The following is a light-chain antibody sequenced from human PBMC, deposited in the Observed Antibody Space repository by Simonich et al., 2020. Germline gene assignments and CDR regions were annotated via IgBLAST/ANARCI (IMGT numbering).Light chain of an antibody. CDR2: DVS. V-gene: IGLV2-23*02. Sequence: QSALTQPASVSGSPGQSITISCTGTSSDVGCYNYVSWYQQHPGKAPKLMIYDVSKRPSGFSNRFSGSRSGNTASLTISGLQAEDEADYYCCSYAGSSTLVFGGGTKLTVL. CDR3: CSYAGSSTLV. CDR1: SSDVGCYNY. J-gene: IGLJ2*01.